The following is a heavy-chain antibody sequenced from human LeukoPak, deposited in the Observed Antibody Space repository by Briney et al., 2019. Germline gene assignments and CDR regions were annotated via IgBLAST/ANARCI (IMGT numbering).Heavy chain of an antibody. V-gene: IGHV3-30*04. D-gene: IGHD6-19*01. J-gene: IGHJ4*02. Sequence: PGGSLRLSCAASGFTFSNHAIHWVRQAPGKGLEGVGVITYDGVNEYYGDSVKGRFSISRDNSKNTLYLQMNSLRAEDTAVYYCAKGPRPDITVAHTLEKWGQGTLVTVSS. CDR2: ITYDGVNE. CDR1: GFTFSNHA. CDR3: AKGPRPDITVAHTLEK.